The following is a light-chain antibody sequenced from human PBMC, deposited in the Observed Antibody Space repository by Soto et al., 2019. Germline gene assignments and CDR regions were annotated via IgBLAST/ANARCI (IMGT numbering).Light chain of an antibody. V-gene: IGKV1-39*01. CDR3: QQSYSTTWT. Sequence: DIQMTQSPASLSASVGDRVTISCRAGQSIGRNLNWYQQKPGKAPTLLMFTSSNLQSGVPSRFSGSGPETDFTLAISSLQPEDFATYSCQQSYSTTWTFGQGTKV. J-gene: IGKJ1*01. CDR1: QSIGRN. CDR2: TSS.